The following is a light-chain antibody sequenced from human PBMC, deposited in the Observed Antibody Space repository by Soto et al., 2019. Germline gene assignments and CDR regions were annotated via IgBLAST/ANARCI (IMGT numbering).Light chain of an antibody. CDR1: QSVGSN. J-gene: IGKJ5*01. CDR2: DTS. CDR3: QRGDT. V-gene: IGKV3-11*01. Sequence: EIVLTQSPATLSLSPGERATLSCRASQSVGSNLAWYRQKPGQAPRLLIYDTSNRATGIPARFSGSGSGTDFTLTISSLEPEDFAVYYCQRGDTFGQGTRLEIK.